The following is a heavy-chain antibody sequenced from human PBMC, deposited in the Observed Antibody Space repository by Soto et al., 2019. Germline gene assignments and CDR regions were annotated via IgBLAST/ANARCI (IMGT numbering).Heavy chain of an antibody. J-gene: IGHJ4*02. Sequence: QVQLVQSGAEVKKPGSSVKVSCKASGGTFSSYTISWVRQAPGQGLEWMGRIIPILGIANYAQKFQGRVTITADKSTSTAYMELSSLRSEDTAVYYCAASTVTILGDSYYFDYWGQGTLVTVSS. V-gene: IGHV1-69*02. D-gene: IGHD4-17*01. CDR3: AASTVTILGDSYYFDY. CDR1: GGTFSSYT. CDR2: IIPILGIA.